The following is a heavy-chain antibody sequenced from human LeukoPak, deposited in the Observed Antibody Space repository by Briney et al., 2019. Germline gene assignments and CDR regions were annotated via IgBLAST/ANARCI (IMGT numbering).Heavy chain of an antibody. CDR2: IYNSGNT. D-gene: IGHD6-19*01. Sequence: SETLSLTCTVSGASISSYYWSWIRQPPGKGLEWIGYIYNSGNTNYNPSLKSRVTISVDTSKNQFSLKLSSVTAADTAVYYCARDPVPRGSGLIEWGQGTLVTVSS. CDR3: ARDPVPRGSGLIE. CDR1: GASISSYY. V-gene: IGHV4-59*01. J-gene: IGHJ4*02.